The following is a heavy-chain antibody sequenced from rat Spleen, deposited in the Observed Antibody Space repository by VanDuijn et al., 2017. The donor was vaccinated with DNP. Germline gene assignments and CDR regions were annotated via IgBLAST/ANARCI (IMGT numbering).Heavy chain of an antibody. J-gene: IGHJ2*01. CDR3: ARHGYYYSGDCYFDY. D-gene: IGHD1-1*01. CDR1: GFTFSDYA. Sequence: EVQLVESGGGLVQPGNSLKLSCAASGFTFSDYAMAWVRQSPKKGLEWVATISTSGSRTYYPDSVKGRFTISRDNAKSSLYLQMNSLKSEDTATYYCARHGYYYSGDCYFDYWGQGVMVTVSS. CDR2: ISTSGSRT. V-gene: IGHV5S23*01.